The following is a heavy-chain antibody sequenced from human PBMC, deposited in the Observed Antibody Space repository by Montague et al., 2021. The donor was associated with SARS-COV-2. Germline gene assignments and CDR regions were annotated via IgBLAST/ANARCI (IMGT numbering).Heavy chain of an antibody. D-gene: IGHD3-10*01. CDR3: AHWDEYYGSGSYYNQVGAFDI. CDR2: IDWDDDK. CDR1: GFSLSTSGMC. Sequence: PALVKPTQTLTLTCTFSGFSLSTSGMCVSWIRQPPGKALEWLARIDWDDDKYYSTSLKTRLTISKDTSKNQVVLTMTNMDPVDTATYYCAHWDEYYGSGSYYNQVGAFDIWGQGTMVTVSS. V-gene: IGHV2-70*11. J-gene: IGHJ3*02.